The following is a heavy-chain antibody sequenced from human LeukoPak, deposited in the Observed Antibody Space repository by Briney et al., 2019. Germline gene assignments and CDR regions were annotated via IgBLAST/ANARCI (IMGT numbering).Heavy chain of an antibody. V-gene: IGHV3-66*01. J-gene: IGHJ4*02. Sequence: PGGSLRLSCAASGFTVTSNYMSWVRQTPGQGRLEWVSVIYTDGRTFYTGSVAGRFTISRDNSKNTLYLQMNSLRAEGTAVYYCARGQIYGTGSYFFDHWGQGTLVTVSS. CDR2: IYTDGRT. CDR3: ARGQIYGTGSYFFDH. D-gene: IGHD3-10*01. CDR1: GFTVTSNY.